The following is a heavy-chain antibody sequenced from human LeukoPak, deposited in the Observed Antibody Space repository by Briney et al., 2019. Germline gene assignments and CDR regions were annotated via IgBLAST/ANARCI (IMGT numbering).Heavy chain of an antibody. CDR3: AKSSEDKFDFWSGSYTTYYYYYMDV. CDR1: GFTLSSYA. J-gene: IGHJ6*03. CDR2: IGGSGGST. V-gene: IGHV3-23*01. Sequence: GGSLRLSCTASGFTLSSYAMSRVRQAPGKGLEWVSTIGGSGGSTYYADSVKGRFAISTDNSKNRLYLQMNSLRAEDTALYYCAKSSEDKFDFWSGSYTTYYYYYMDVWGKGATVIVSS. D-gene: IGHD3-3*01.